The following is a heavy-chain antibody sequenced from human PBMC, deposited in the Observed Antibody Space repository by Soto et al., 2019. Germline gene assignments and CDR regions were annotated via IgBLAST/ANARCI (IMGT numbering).Heavy chain of an antibody. CDR2: IYYSGST. D-gene: IGHD2-15*01. J-gene: IGHJ4*02. CDR3: ARRYCSGGTCSLNS. CDR1: GGSISSDDYY. Sequence: QVQLQESGPGLVKSSQTLSLTCSVSGGSISSDDYYWSWIRQPPGEGLEYIGYIYYSGSTYYNPSLKSRVTISVDTSKYQFSLKLNSVTAADTAVYYCARRYCSGGTCSLNSWGQGTLVTVSS. V-gene: IGHV4-30-4*01.